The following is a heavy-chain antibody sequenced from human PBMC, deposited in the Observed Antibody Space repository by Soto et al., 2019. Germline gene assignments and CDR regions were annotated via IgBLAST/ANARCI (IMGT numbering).Heavy chain of an antibody. J-gene: IGHJ4*02. Sequence: GGSLRLSCTGSGFDFGDYYMSWIRQAPGKGLEWVSYIDSGDGTTYYTDSVKGRFTISRDNAKKTVYLQMSSLRVEDTALYFCVRPYYSSSWFPFDRWGQGTLVTVSS. D-gene: IGHD6-13*01. CDR1: GFDFGDYY. CDR3: VRPYYSSSWFPFDR. CDR2: IDSGDGTT. V-gene: IGHV3-11*01.